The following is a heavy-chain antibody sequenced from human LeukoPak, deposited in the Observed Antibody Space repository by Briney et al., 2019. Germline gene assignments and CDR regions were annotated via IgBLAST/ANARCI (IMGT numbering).Heavy chain of an antibody. CDR2: ISSSSSYI. D-gene: IGHD6-13*01. V-gene: IGHV3-21*01. Sequence: GGSLRLSCAASGFTFSSYSMNWVRQAPGKGLEWVSSISSSSSYIYYADSVKGRFTISRDNAKNSLYLQMNSLRAEDTAVYYCARAWDPAYSSSWYGVYIDYWGQGTLVTVSS. J-gene: IGHJ4*02. CDR3: ARAWDPAYSSSWYGVYIDY. CDR1: GFTFSSYS.